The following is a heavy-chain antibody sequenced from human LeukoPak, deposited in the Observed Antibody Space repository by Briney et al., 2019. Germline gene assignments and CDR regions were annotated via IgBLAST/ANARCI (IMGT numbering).Heavy chain of an antibody. J-gene: IGHJ4*02. CDR3: ARDSEQWLAGHFDY. Sequence: PGGSLRLSCAASGFTSSDYYMSWIRQAPGKGLEWVSYISSSGSTIYYADSVKGRFTISRDNAKNSLYLQMNSLRAEDTAVYYCARDSEQWLAGHFDYWGQGTLVTVSS. D-gene: IGHD6-19*01. CDR1: GFTSSDYY. V-gene: IGHV3-11*01. CDR2: ISSSGSTI.